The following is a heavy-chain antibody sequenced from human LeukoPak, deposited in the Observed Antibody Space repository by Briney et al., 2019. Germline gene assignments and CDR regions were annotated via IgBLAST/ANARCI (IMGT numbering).Heavy chain of an antibody. CDR2: IIPIFGTA. CDR1: GGTFSSYA. CDR3: ARGYLDSSSWYTRRRNWYFDL. D-gene: IGHD6-13*01. V-gene: IGHV1-69*06. Sequence: ASVKVSCKASGGTFSSYAISWVRQAPGQGLEWMGGIIPIFGTANYAQKFQGRVTITANKSTSTAYMELSSLRSEDTAVYYCARGYLDSSSWYTRRRNWYFDLWGRGTLVTVSS. J-gene: IGHJ2*01.